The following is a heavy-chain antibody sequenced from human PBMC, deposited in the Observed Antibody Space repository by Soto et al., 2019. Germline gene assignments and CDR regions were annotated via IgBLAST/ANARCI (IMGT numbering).Heavy chain of an antibody. Sequence: SETLSLTCGVSGGSIRSYYWSWIRQPPGKSLEWVGYIYYTGSTNYNPSLESRLTISVDTSRNQVSLMLSSVTAADTAVYYCARLFDYGEHFDYWGQGTLVTVSS. D-gene: IGHD4-17*01. V-gene: IGHV4-59*08. CDR3: ARLFDYGEHFDY. CDR2: IYYTGST. CDR1: GGSIRSYY. J-gene: IGHJ4*02.